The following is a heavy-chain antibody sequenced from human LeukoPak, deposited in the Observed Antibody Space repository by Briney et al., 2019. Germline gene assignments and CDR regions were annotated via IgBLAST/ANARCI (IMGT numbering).Heavy chain of an antibody. D-gene: IGHD2/OR15-2a*01. Sequence: HPGGSLRLSCAAPGFTFSSYAMSWVRQAPGKGLEWVSAISGSGGSTYYADSVKGRFTISRDNSKDTLYLQMSSLRAEDTAVYYCAKFLQDHGYLSRAFDIWGQGTMVTVSS. J-gene: IGHJ3*02. V-gene: IGHV3-23*01. CDR3: AKFLQDHGYLSRAFDI. CDR2: ISGSGGST. CDR1: GFTFSSYA.